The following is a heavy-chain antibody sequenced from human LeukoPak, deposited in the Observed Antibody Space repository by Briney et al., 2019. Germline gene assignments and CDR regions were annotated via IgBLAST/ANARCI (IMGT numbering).Heavy chain of an antibody. Sequence: GGSLRLSCAASGFTFSDYYMSWIRQAPGKGLEWVSYISSSGSTIYYADSVKGRFTISRDNAKNSLYLQMNSLRAEDTAVYYCARDTGYSSGWYVPSYYMDVWGKGTTVTVSS. J-gene: IGHJ6*03. CDR3: ARDTGYSSGWYVPSYYMDV. V-gene: IGHV3-11*04. D-gene: IGHD6-19*01. CDR2: ISSSGSTI. CDR1: GFTFSDYY.